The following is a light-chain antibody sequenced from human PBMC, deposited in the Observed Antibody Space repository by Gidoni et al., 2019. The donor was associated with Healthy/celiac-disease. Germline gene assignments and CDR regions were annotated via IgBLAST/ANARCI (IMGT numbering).Light chain of an antibody. CDR1: QSVLYSSNNKNY. V-gene: IGKV4-1*01. J-gene: IGKJ1*01. Sequence: MAVSLGERATINCKSSQSVLYSSNNKNYLAWYQQKPGQPPKLLIYWASTRESGVPDRFSGSGSGTDFTLTISSLQAEDVAVYYCQQYYSTPLTFGQGTKVEIK. CDR3: QQYYSTPLT. CDR2: WAS.